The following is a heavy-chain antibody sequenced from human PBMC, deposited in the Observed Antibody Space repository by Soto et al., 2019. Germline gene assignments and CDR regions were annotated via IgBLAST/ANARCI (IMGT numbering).Heavy chain of an antibody. V-gene: IGHV3-53*01. J-gene: IGHJ4*02. CDR3: ARDFPLYCGGDCAGY. CDR1: GFTGSSNY. CDR2: IYSGESK. Sequence: GGSLRLWCAAAGFTGSSNYMSWVRQAPGKGLEWVSVIYSGESKLYADSVKGRFTISRDNAKNSLYLQMNSLTAEDTAVYYCARDFPLYCGGDCAGYWGRGTLVTVSS. D-gene: IGHD2-21*02.